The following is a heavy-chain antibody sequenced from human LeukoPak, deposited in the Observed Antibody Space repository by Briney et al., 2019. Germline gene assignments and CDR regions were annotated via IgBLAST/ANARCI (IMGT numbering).Heavy chain of an antibody. CDR2: ISKSSTYI. V-gene: IGHV3-21*01. D-gene: IGHD4-23*01. CDR3: VKDPFYGGNPLYYFDY. J-gene: IGHJ4*02. CDR1: GFTFRSYT. Sequence: GGSLRLSCVASGFTFRSYTMNWVRQAPGKGLEWVSAISKSSTYIHYADSVKGRFTISRDNSKNTLYLQMSSLRLEDTAVYYCVKDPFYGGNPLYYFDYWGQGTLVTVSS.